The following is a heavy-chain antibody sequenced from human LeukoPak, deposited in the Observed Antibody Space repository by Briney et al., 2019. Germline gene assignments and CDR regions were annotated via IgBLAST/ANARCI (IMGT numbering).Heavy chain of an antibody. CDR3: AREGLYSGYDWVFDY. V-gene: IGHV1-3*01. J-gene: IGHJ4*02. CDR1: GYTFTSYA. CDR2: INAGNGNT. Sequence: ASVKVSCKASGYTFTSYAMHWVRQAPGQRLEWMGWINAGNGNTKYSQKFQGRVTITRDTSASTAYMELSSLRSEDTAVYYCAREGLYSGYDWVFDYWGQGTLVTVSS. D-gene: IGHD5-12*01.